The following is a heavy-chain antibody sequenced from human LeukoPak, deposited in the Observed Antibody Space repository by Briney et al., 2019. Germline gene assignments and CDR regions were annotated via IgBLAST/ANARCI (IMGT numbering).Heavy chain of an antibody. D-gene: IGHD6-13*01. Sequence: RPGGSLRLSCAASGFTFSSYWMHWVRQAPGKGLVYVSRINTDGSSTDYADSVKGRFTISRDNAKNTLYLQMNGLRAEDTALYYCAGASTADMWNWFDPWGQGTLVTVSS. V-gene: IGHV3-74*01. CDR1: GFTFSSYW. CDR3: AGASTADMWNWFDP. CDR2: INTDGSST. J-gene: IGHJ5*02.